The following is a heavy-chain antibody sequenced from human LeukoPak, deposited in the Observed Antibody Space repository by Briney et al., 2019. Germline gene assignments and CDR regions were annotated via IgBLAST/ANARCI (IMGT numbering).Heavy chain of an antibody. J-gene: IGHJ4*02. D-gene: IGHD2-2*01. CDR1: GGTFSSYA. CDR3: ARGFCSSTSCYPGY. CDR2: IIPILGIA. Sequence: ASVKVSCKASGGTFSSYAISWVRQAPGQGLEWMGRIIPILGIANYAQKFQGRVTITADKSTSTAYMELSSLRSEDTAVYYCARGFCSSTSCYPGYWGQGTLVTVSS. V-gene: IGHV1-69*04.